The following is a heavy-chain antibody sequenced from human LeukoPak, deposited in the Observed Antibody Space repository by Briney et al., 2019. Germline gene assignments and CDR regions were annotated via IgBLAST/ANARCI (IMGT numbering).Heavy chain of an antibody. J-gene: IGHJ5*02. CDR1: GDSISSYY. Sequence: SETLSLTCTVSGDSISSYYWNWIRQPPGKGLEWIGYIFYSGSTDYNPSLKSRVTISIDTSKNQFSLNLSSVTAADTAVYYCARERARALAGDWFDPWGQGTLVIVSS. V-gene: IGHV4-59*01. CDR3: ARERARALAGDWFDP. CDR2: IFYSGST. D-gene: IGHD6-19*01.